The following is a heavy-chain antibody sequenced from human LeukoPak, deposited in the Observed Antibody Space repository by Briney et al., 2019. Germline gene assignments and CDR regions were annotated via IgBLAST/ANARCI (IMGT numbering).Heavy chain of an antibody. CDR3: ARGRVHSWSDAFDI. CDR2: IISDSGGT. J-gene: IGHJ3*02. Sequence: ASVKVSCKASGYTFTGHYMHWVRQAPGQGLEWMGWIISDSGGTKYAQKFQGSVIMTRVTSISTAYMELSRLKSDDTAVYYCARGRVHSWSDAFDIWGQGTTVTVYS. CDR1: GYTFTGHY. D-gene: IGHD1-1*01. V-gene: IGHV1-2*02.